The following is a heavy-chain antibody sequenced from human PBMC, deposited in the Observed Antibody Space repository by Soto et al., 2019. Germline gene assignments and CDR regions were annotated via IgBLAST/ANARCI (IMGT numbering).Heavy chain of an antibody. J-gene: IGHJ4*02. V-gene: IGHV3-23*01. CDR2: SSATGAGT. D-gene: IGHD3-9*01. CDR3: AKDRRAGGNYGFDCDF. Sequence: GSLRRACSGSGCTFSSDGMTWVRQDQGKGLEWVSFSSATGAGTYYADSVKGRFTISRDNSKNTLYLQMTSLRADDKAGYYCAKDRRAGGNYGFDCDFWGQVALVTVSS. CDR1: GCTFSSDG.